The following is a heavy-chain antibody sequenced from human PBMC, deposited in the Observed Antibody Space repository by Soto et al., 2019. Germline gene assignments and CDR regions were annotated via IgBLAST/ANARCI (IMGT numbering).Heavy chain of an antibody. CDR1: GYTFTNYA. V-gene: IGHV1-3*05. CDR2: INDGNGNT. Sequence: QVQLVQSGAEEKKPGASVKVSCKASGYTFTNYAMHWVRQAPGQRLEWMGWINDGNGNTKYSQKFQSRVTITRDTSASTAYMELSSLRSEDTAVYYCARVSGYYLPDYWGQGTLVTVSS. CDR3: ARVSGYYLPDY. J-gene: IGHJ4*02. D-gene: IGHD5-12*01.